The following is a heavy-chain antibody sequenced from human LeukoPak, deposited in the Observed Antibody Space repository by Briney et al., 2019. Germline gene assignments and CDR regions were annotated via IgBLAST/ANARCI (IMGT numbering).Heavy chain of an antibody. Sequence: ASVKVSCKASGYTFTGYYMHWVRQAPGQGLEWMGWINPNSGGTNYAQKFQGRVTMTRDTSISTAYMELSRLRSDDTAVYYCARDAGYDILTGYGAFDIWGQGTMVTVSS. CDR3: ARDAGYDILTGYGAFDI. J-gene: IGHJ3*02. CDR2: INPNSGGT. D-gene: IGHD3-9*01. CDR1: GYTFTGYY. V-gene: IGHV1-2*02.